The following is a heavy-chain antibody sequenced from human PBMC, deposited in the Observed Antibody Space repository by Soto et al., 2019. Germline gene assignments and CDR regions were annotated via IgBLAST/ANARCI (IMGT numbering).Heavy chain of an antibody. CDR2: IYYSGST. V-gene: IGHV4-59*01. CDR1: GGSISSYY. D-gene: IGHD1-20*01. J-gene: IGHJ6*03. Sequence: AETLSLTCTVSGGSISSYYWSWIRQPPGKGLEWIGYIYYSGSTNYNPSLKSRVTISVDTSKNQFSLKLSSVTAADTAVYYCARDARISRDYYYYMDVWGKGTTVTVSS. CDR3: ARDARISRDYYYYMDV.